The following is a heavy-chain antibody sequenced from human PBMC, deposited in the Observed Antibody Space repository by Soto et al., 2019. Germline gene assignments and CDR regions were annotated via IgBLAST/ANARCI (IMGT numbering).Heavy chain of an antibody. CDR2: INAGNGNT. Sequence: GASVKVSCKASGYTFTSYAMHWVRQAPGQRLERMGWINAGNGNTKYSQKFQGRVTITRDTSASTAYMELSSLRSEDTAVYYCARVTGYYYVDYWGQGTLVTVSS. J-gene: IGHJ4*02. CDR3: ARVTGYYYVDY. D-gene: IGHD3-9*01. V-gene: IGHV1-3*01. CDR1: GYTFTSYA.